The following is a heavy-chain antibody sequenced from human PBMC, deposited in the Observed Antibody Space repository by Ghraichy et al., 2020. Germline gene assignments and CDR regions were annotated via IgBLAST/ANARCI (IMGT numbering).Heavy chain of an antibody. D-gene: IGHD1-1*01. CDR1: GLTVRNNY. CDR2: VFSGGAT. CDR3: ARDRTGPIRNFDL. J-gene: IGHJ2*01. V-gene: IGHV3-53*01. Sequence: GESLNISCAASGLTVRNNYMTWVRQTPGKGLEWVSVVFSGGATYYADSVKGRFTISRDNSKNMVYLQMNSLRVEDTAVYFCARDRTGPIRNFDLWGRGTLFTVSS.